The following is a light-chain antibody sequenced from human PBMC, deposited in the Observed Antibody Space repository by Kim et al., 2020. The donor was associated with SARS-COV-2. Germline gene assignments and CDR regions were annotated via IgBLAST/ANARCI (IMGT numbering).Light chain of an antibody. CDR2: TNN. J-gene: IGLJ3*02. V-gene: IGLV1-44*01. CDR3: ATWDDSLNGWV. Sequence: QSVLTQPPSASGAPGQTVTISCSGSTSNIESFTVNWYQHVPGTAPQIVMYTNNHRPSAVPDRFSGSRSGTSASLAISGLQSEDEADYYCATWDDSLNGWVFGGGTKVTVL. CDR1: TSNIESFT.